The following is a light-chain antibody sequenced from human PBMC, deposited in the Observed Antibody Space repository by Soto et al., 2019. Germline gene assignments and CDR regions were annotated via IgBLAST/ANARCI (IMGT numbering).Light chain of an antibody. CDR3: CSYAGGNTLI. CDR1: NGDVGSYDL. V-gene: IGLV2-23*02. J-gene: IGLJ2*01. Sequence: QSALTQPASVSGSPGQSITISCTGTNGDVGSYDLVSWYQQYPGKAPKLIIYAVNKRPSGVSNRFSGAKSGNTASLTISGLQTEDEADYDCCSYAGGNTLIFGGGTKLTVL. CDR2: AVN.